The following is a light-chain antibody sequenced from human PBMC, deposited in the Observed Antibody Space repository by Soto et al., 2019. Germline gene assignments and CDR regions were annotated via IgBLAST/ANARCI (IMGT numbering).Light chain of an antibody. CDR2: DSS. J-gene: IGKJ5*01. Sequence: DIQMTQSPSSLSASVGDRVTIICQASQDINNYLNWYQQKPGKAPKLLIYDSSNLEIGVPSRFSGSGYGTRFSFTISSLQPEDIATYYCQHFDNLPFTFGQGTRLEIK. CDR3: QHFDNLPFT. V-gene: IGKV1-33*01. CDR1: QDINNY.